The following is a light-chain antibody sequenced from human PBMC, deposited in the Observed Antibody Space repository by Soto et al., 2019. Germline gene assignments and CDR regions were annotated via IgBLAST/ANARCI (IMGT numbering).Light chain of an antibody. CDR2: EVS. V-gene: IGLV2-23*02. CDR1: SGDVGNYDL. Sequence: QSALTQPASVSGSPGQSITISCSGSSGDVGNYDLVSWYQQIPGKAPQLMIFEVSRRPSRVSDRFSGSKSGNTASLTISGLQAEDEGDFYCCSYVGNGAWVFGGGTKLTVL. CDR3: CSYVGNGAWV. J-gene: IGLJ3*02.